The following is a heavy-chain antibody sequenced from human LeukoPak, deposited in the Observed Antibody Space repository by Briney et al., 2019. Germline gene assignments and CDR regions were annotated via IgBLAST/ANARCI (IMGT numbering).Heavy chain of an antibody. CDR3: ARGFLTVYYYYGMDA. J-gene: IGHJ6*02. Sequence: ASVKVSCKASGGTFSSYAISWVRQAPGQGLEWMGGIIPIFGTANYAQKFQGRVTITADESTSTAYMELSSLRSEDTAVYYCARGFLTVYYYYGMDAWGQGTTVTVSS. CDR2: IIPIFGTA. D-gene: IGHD3-9*01. V-gene: IGHV1-69*13. CDR1: GGTFSSYA.